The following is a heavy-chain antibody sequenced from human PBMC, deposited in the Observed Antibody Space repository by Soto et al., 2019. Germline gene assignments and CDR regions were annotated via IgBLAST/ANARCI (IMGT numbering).Heavy chain of an antibody. Sequence: EVELLESGGGLGQPGGSLRLSCAASGFTFSSYAMNWVRQAPGKGLEWVSAISGSAATTHFADSVKGRFTISRDNSKNTLYLQMNSLRAEDTAVYYCARDRSYYDSSGSYSPPYWGQGTLVTVSS. V-gene: IGHV3-23*01. CDR1: GFTFSSYA. D-gene: IGHD3-22*01. CDR2: ISGSAATT. J-gene: IGHJ4*02. CDR3: ARDRSYYDSSGSYSPPY.